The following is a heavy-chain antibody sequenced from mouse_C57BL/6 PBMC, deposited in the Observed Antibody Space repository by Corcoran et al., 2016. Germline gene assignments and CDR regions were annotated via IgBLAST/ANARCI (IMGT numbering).Heavy chain of an antibody. J-gene: IGHJ4*01. V-gene: IGHV1-19*01. CDR1: GYTFTDYY. D-gene: IGHD3-2*02. CDR3: ARSRQLRLRTDYAMDY. CDR2: INPYNGGT. Sequence: EVQLQQSGPVLVKPGASVKMSCKASGYTFTDYYMNWVKQSHGKSLEWIGVINPYNGGTSYNQKFKGKATLTVDKSSSTAYMELNSLTSEDSAVYYCARSRQLRLRTDYAMDYWGQGTSVTVSS.